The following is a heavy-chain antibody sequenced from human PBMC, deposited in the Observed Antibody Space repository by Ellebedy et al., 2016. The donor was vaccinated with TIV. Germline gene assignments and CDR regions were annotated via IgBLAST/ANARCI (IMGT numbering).Heavy chain of an antibody. Sequence: GESLKISCAASRLTFRSYWMHWVRQAPGEGLVWVARINNDGSSTNYADSVKGRFTISRDNAESILYLQMNSLRVEDTAMYYCAGDLDVWGQGILVTVSS. D-gene: IGHD3-3*01. CDR2: INNDGSST. CDR1: RLTFRSYW. CDR3: AGDLDV. J-gene: IGHJ4*02. V-gene: IGHV3-74*01.